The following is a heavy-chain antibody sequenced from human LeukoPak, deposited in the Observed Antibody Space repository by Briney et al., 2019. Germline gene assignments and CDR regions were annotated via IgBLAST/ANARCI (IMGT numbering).Heavy chain of an antibody. Sequence: PSQTLSLTCTVSGDSISSGDYYWSWIRQPPGKGLEWIGEINHSGSTNYNPSLKSRVTISVDTSKNQFSLKLSSVTAADTAVYYCARGLSWRAYDYVWGSRNFDYWGQGTLVTVSS. CDR1: GDSISSGDYY. CDR3: ARGLSWRAYDYVWGSRNFDY. V-gene: IGHV4-30-4*08. D-gene: IGHD3-16*01. J-gene: IGHJ4*02. CDR2: INHSGST.